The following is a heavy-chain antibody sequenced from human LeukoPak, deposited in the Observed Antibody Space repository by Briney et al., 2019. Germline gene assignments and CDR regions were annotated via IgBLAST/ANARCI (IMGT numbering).Heavy chain of an antibody. V-gene: IGHV3-30*18. D-gene: IGHD2-15*01. CDR1: GFTFSSYG. CDR3: AKGLGYCSGGSCSTPLDY. J-gene: IGHJ4*02. Sequence: GRSLRLSCAASGFTFSSYGMHWVRQAPGKGLEWVAVISYDGSNKYYADSVKGRFTISRDNSKNTLYLQMNSLRAEDTAVYYCAKGLGYCSGGSCSTPLDYWGQGTLVTVSS. CDR2: ISYDGSNK.